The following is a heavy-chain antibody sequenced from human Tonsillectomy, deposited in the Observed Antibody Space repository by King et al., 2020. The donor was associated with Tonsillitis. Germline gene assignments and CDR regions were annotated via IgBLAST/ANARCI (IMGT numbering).Heavy chain of an antibody. V-gene: IGHV3-21*01. CDR1: GFTFSSYS. CDR2: ITDTSSYI. CDR3: ARAPVVVPAATVYYFYGMDV. D-gene: IGHD2-2*01. J-gene: IGHJ6*02. Sequence: EVQLVESGGGLVKPGGSLRLSCAASGFTFSSYSMNWVRQAPGKGLEWVSSITDTSSYIYYADSVSGRFTISRDNAKNSLYLQMNSLRAEDTAVYYCARAPVVVPAATVYYFYGMDVWGQGTTVTVSS.